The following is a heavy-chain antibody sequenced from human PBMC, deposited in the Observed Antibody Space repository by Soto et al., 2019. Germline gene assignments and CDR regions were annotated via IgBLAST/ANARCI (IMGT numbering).Heavy chain of an antibody. CDR1: GGSISSGGYY. V-gene: IGHV4-31*03. J-gene: IGHJ4*02. CDR2: IYYSGST. Sequence: SETLSLTCTVSGGSISSGGYYWSWIRQHPGKGLEWIGYIYYSGSTYYNPSLKSRVTISVDTSKNQFSLKLSSVTAADTAVYYCARSGPNDVYKSNYVVTGFDYWGQGTLVTVSS. CDR3: ARSGPNDVYKSNYVVTGFDY. D-gene: IGHD1-7*01.